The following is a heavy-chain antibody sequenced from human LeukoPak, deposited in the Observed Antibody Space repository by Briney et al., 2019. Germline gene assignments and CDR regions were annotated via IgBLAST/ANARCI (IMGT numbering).Heavy chain of an antibody. CDR2: VSGSGDST. V-gene: IGHV3-23*01. CDR1: GFTFSSYA. J-gene: IGHJ4*02. Sequence: GGSLRLSCAASGFTFSSYAMSWVLQAPGKGLEWVSAVSGSGDSTYYAASVKGRFTISRDNSKNMLYLQMNSLRAEDTAVYYCAKALSSGTAAGSRFDYWGQGTLVTVSS. CDR3: AKALSSGTAAGSRFDY. D-gene: IGHD6-13*01.